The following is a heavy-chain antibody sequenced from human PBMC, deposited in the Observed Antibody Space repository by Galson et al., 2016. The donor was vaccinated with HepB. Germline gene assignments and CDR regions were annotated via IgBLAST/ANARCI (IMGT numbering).Heavy chain of an antibody. D-gene: IGHD3-3*01. Sequence: SVKVSCKASGYTFTSYDISWVRQATGQGLEWMGWMNPDSGNTGYAQKFQNRVTMTRNTSISTAYMELSSLRSEDTAVYYCARGPDYDFCRGYGFYFYGIDVWGQGTTVTVSS. J-gene: IGHJ6*02. CDR2: MNPDSGNT. V-gene: IGHV1-8*01. CDR1: GYTFTSYD. CDR3: ARGPDYDFCRGYGFYFYGIDV.